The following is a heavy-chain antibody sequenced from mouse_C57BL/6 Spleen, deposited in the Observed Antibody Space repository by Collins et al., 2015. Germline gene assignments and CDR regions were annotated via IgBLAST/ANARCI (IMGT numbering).Heavy chain of an antibody. CDR3: AREGGGGQLGLRDAMDY. CDR1: GYSITSDYA. CDR2: ISYSGST. J-gene: IGHJ4*01. D-gene: IGHD3-2*01. Sequence: DVQLQESGPGLVKPSQSLSLTCTVTGYSITSDYAWNWIRQFPGNKLEWMGYISYSGSTSYNPSLKSRISITRDTSKNQFFLQLNSVTTEDTATYYCAREGGGGQLGLRDAMDYWGQGTSVTVSS. V-gene: IGHV3-2*02.